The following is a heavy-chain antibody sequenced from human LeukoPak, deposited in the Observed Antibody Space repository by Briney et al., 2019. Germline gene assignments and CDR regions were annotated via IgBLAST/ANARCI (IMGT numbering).Heavy chain of an antibody. CDR1: GFTVSSYS. Sequence: GGSLTLSCAASGFTVSSYSMNWVRQAPGKGLEWVSFISGSRSYTHYADSVKGRFTIYRDNAKSAVYLQMNSLRVEDAAVYYCARGLFVLHYSSSSPFDCWGQGTLVTVSS. V-gene: IGHV3-21*01. CDR2: ISGSRSYT. J-gene: IGHJ4*02. D-gene: IGHD6-6*01. CDR3: ARGLFVLHYSSSSPFDC.